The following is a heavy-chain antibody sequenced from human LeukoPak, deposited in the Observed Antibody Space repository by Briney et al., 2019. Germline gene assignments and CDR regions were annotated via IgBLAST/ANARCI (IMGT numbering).Heavy chain of an antibody. D-gene: IGHD3-22*01. V-gene: IGHV4-39*01. CDR1: GASISRSDYF. J-gene: IGHJ4*02. Sequence: PSETLSLTCTVSGASISRSDYFWGWIRQPPGKGLEWIGSIYYSGCTYYNPSLKSRVTISVDTSKNQFSLKLSSVTAADTAVYYCARRPLNYYDSSGYLLTFFDYWGQGTLVTVSS. CDR2: IYYSGCT. CDR3: ARRPLNYYDSSGYLLTFFDY.